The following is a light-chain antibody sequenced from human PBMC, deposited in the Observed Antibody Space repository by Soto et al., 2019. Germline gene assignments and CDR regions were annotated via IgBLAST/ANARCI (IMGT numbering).Light chain of an antibody. CDR1: QSIRSN. J-gene: IGKJ1*01. CDR2: GAS. CDR3: QQFNNWPRT. Sequence: VLTQSPATLSLSPGERATLSCRASQSIRSNYLAWYQQKPGQAPRLLIYGASSRATGIPDRFSGSGSGTEFTLTISSLQSEDFAVYYCQQFNNWPRTFGQGTKVDIK. V-gene: IGKV3D-15*01.